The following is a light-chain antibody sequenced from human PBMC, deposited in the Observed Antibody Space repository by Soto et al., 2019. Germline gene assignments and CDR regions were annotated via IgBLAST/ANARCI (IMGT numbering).Light chain of an antibody. CDR2: EVY. CDR1: SSDVGGYNY. Sequence: QSALTQPPSASGSPGQSVTISCTGTSSDVGGYNYVSWYQHHPGKAPKLIIYEVYKRPSGVPDRFSGSKSVNTASLTVSGLQAEDEADYYCQAYDYSLTAFVFGGGTKLTVL. V-gene: IGLV2-8*01. CDR3: QAYDYSLTAFV. J-gene: IGLJ3*02.